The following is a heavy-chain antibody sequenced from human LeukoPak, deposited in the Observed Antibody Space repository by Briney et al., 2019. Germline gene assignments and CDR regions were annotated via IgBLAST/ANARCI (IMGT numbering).Heavy chain of an antibody. CDR2: ISGSDGST. V-gene: IGHV3-23*01. D-gene: IGHD4/OR15-4a*01. CDR1: GFTFSSYA. CDR3: AKTRAYGGSGAFDY. Sequence: GGSLRLSCAASGFTFSSYAMSWVRQAPGKGLEWVSAISGSDGSTYYADSVKGRFTISRDNSKNTLYLQMNSLRAEDTAVYYCAKTRAYGGSGAFDYWGQGTLVTVSS. J-gene: IGHJ4*02.